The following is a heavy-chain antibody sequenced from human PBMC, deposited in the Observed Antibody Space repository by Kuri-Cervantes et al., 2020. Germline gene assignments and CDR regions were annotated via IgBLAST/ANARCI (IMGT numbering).Heavy chain of an antibody. CDR1: GFTFSSYG. CDR3: ARIPVSGSYYAGGYFDY. D-gene: IGHD1-26*01. V-gene: IGHV3-30*03. J-gene: IGHJ4*02. Sequence: GESLKISCAASGFTFSSYGMHWVRQAPGKGLEWVAVISYDGSNKYYADSVKGRFTISRDNSKNTLYLQMNSLRAEDTAVYYCARIPVSGSYYAGGYFDYWGQGTLVTVSS. CDR2: ISYDGSNK.